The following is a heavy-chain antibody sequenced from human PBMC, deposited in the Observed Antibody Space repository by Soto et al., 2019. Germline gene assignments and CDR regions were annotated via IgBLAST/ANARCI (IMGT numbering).Heavy chain of an antibody. D-gene: IGHD6-19*01. V-gene: IGHV1-18*01. Sequence: QVQLVQSGAEVKKPGASVKVSCKASGYTFTSYGISWVRQAPGQGLEWMGWISAYNGNTNYAQKLQGRVTMTTDTSTSTAYMALRSLRSDDTAVYYCARDREDSSGWYSSPDFDYWGQGTLVTVSS. CDR3: ARDREDSSGWYSSPDFDY. CDR1: GYTFTSYG. CDR2: ISAYNGNT. J-gene: IGHJ4*02.